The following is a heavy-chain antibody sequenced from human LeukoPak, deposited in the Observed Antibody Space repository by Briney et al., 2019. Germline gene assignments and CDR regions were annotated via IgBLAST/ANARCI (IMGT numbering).Heavy chain of an antibody. CDR1: GFTFSSYA. CDR3: AGDKTTSGYYEFDF. J-gene: IGHJ4*02. CDR2: ISYDGSNK. Sequence: PGGSLRLSCAASGFTFSSYAMHWVRQAPGKGLEWVAVISYDGSNKYYADSVKGRFTISRDNAKNSLYLQMNSLRAEDTGVYYCAGDKTTSGYYEFDFWGQGALVTVSS. V-gene: IGHV3-30*04. D-gene: IGHD5-12*01.